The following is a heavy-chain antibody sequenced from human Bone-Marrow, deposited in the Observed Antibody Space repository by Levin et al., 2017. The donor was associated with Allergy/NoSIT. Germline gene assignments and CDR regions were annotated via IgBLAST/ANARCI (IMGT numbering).Heavy chain of an antibody. CDR1: GGSISSYY. Sequence: SETLSLTCTVSGGSISSYYWSWIRQPPGKGLEWIGYIYYSGSTNYNPSLKSRVTISVDTSKNQFSLKLSSVTAADTAVYYCARDYAYGSGSYPAGDAFDSWGQGTMVTVSS. D-gene: IGHD3-10*01. CDR3: ARDYAYGSGSYPAGDAFDS. J-gene: IGHJ3*02. V-gene: IGHV4-59*01. CDR2: IYYSGST.